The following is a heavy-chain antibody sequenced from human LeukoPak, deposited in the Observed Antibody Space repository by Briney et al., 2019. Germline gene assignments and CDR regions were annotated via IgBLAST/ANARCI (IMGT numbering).Heavy chain of an antibody. CDR2: IHHSGST. CDR3: ARRGYSYGCRDCGYYFDY. D-gene: IGHD5-18*01. Sequence: SETLSLTCTVSGDSISSSSYHWDWIRQPPGKGLEWIGEIHHSGSTNYNPSLKSRVTISVDTSKNQFSLKLTSVTAADTAVYYCARRGYSYGCRDCGYYFDYWGQGTLVTVSS. V-gene: IGHV4-39*07. J-gene: IGHJ4*02. CDR1: GDSISSSSYH.